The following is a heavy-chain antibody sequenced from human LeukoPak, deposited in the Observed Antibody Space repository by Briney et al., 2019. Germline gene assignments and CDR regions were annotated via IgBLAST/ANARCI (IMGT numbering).Heavy chain of an antibody. D-gene: IGHD1-26*01. J-gene: IGHJ4*02. Sequence: PGGSLRLSCAASGFTFSSYAMSWVRQAPGKELEWVSAISGSGGSTYYADSVKGRFTISRDNSKNTLYLQVNSLRAEDTAVYYCAKVGAYIVGVPGHFDYWGQGTLVTVSS. CDR1: GFTFSSYA. CDR2: ISGSGGST. CDR3: AKVGAYIVGVPGHFDY. V-gene: IGHV3-23*01.